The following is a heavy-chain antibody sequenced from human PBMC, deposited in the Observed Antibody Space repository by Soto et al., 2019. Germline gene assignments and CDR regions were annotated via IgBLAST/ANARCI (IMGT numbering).Heavy chain of an antibody. CDR2: VKYDGSQT. J-gene: IGHJ6*02. D-gene: IGHD1-1*01. Sequence: LRLSCADSGFTFSSYWMSWVRQAPGKGLEWVANVKYDGSQTYYVGSVKGRFTISRDNAKNSLYLQMNSLRAEDTAVYYCTRDFQGPLDYGMDVWGQGTTVTVSS. CDR3: TRDFQGPLDYGMDV. V-gene: IGHV3-7*01. CDR1: GFTFSSYW.